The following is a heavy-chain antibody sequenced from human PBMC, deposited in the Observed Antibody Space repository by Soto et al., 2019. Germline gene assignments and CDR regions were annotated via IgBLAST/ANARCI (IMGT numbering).Heavy chain of an antibody. D-gene: IGHD3-3*01. Sequence: SLSLSFAASGFTFSSYAMSGVGQAPGKGLEWVSAISGSGGSTYYADSVKGRFTISRDNSKNTLYLQMNSLRAEDTAVYYCAKDVYPARIKIFGVVIPGGMDVWGQGTTVTVSS. J-gene: IGHJ6*02. CDR3: AKDVYPARIKIFGVVIPGGMDV. V-gene: IGHV3-23*01. CDR1: GFTFSSYA. CDR2: ISGSGGST.